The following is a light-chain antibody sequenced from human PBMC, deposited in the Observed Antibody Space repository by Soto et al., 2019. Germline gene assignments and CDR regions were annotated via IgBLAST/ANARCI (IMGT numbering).Light chain of an antibody. CDR3: QQADTLPLT. CDR1: QGMSSW. V-gene: IGKV1-12*01. CDR2: AAT. J-gene: IGKJ4*02. Sequence: DIQLTQSPSSVSASVGDRVTITCRASQGMSSWLAWYQQKPGKAPNLLIYAATSLPSGVPSRFSGSGSGTDLTPTISSLQPEDFATYYCQQADTLPLTFGGGKKVEIK.